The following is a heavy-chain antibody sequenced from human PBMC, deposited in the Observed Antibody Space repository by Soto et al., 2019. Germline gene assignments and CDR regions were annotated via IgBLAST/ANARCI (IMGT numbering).Heavy chain of an antibody. Sequence: QVQLVQSGAEVKKPGSSVKVSCKASGGTFSSYTISWVRQAPGQGLEWMGRIIPILGIANYAQKFQGRVTITAGKSTSTAYMELSSLRSEDTAVYYCARAESGGGDRYWGQGTLVTVSS. D-gene: IGHD2-21*02. V-gene: IGHV1-69*02. J-gene: IGHJ4*02. CDR3: ARAESGGGDRY. CDR2: IIPILGIA. CDR1: GGTFSSYT.